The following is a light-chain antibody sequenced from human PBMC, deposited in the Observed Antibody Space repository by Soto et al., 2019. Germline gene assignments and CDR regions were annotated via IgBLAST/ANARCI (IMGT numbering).Light chain of an antibody. J-gene: IGKJ5*01. V-gene: IGKV1-13*02. CDR2: DAS. CDR1: QGISSA. CDR3: QQFNSYPVT. Sequence: ALPLTQSPSSLSASEGDRVTITCRASQGISSALAWYQQKPGKSPKVLTFDASSLAGGVPSRFSGSGSGTDFTLTISSLQPEDFATYYCQQFNSYPVTFGQGTRLEIK.